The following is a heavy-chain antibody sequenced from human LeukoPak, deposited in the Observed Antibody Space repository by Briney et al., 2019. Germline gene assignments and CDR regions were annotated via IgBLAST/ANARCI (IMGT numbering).Heavy chain of an antibody. D-gene: IGHD6-19*01. CDR2: MYYGGSS. Sequence: SETLPLTCTVSGGSISSDDYYWGWIRQPPGKGLEWIGYMYYGGSSNYNPSLKSRVTTSVDTSKNQFSLKLTSVTAADTAVYYCASLYSSGWYLDSWGQGTLVTVSS. V-gene: IGHV4-61*08. J-gene: IGHJ4*02. CDR3: ASLYSSGWYLDS. CDR1: GGSISSDDYY.